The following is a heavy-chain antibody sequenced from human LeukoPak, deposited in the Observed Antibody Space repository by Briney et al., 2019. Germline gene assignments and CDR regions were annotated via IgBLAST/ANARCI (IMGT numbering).Heavy chain of an antibody. CDR2: ISGSGGST. V-gene: IGHV3-23*01. Sequence: GGSLRLSCAASGFTFSSYAMSWVRQAPGKGLEGVSGISGSGGSTYYADSVKGRFTISRDNSKNTLFLQMNSLRAEDTAVYYCAKDSVDTAMARGGYFDYWGQGTLVTVSS. CDR1: GFTFSSYA. D-gene: IGHD5-18*01. CDR3: AKDSVDTAMARGGYFDY. J-gene: IGHJ4*02.